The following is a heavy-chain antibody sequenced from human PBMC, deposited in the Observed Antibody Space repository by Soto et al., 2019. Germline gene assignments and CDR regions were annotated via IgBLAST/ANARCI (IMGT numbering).Heavy chain of an antibody. D-gene: IGHD3-10*01. CDR3: AREDMVRGAPFWFDP. CDR2: LSGSGTST. J-gene: IGHJ5*02. V-gene: IGHV3-23*01. CDR1: RYLLGHYA. Sequence: PARSLRLFSAARRYLLGHYAMNWSIQAPGKGLEWVSGLSGSGTSTYYADSVKGRFTISRDNARDTLFLQMNSLTADDTAVEDVAREDMVRGAPFWFDPWGQGSLVPGTS.